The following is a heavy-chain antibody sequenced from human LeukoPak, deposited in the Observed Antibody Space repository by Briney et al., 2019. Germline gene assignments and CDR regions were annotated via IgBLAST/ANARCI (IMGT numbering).Heavy chain of an antibody. CDR1: GGSFSGYY. Sequence: NPSETLSLTCAVYGGSFSGYYWSWIRQPPGKGLEWIGEINHSGSTNYNPSLKSRVTISVDTSKNQFSLKLSSVTAADTAVYYCARSHPPRSDDPYYYDSSGYPFDYWGQGTLVTVSS. CDR3: ARSHPPRSDDPYYYDSSGYPFDY. J-gene: IGHJ4*02. CDR2: INHSGST. V-gene: IGHV4-34*01. D-gene: IGHD3-22*01.